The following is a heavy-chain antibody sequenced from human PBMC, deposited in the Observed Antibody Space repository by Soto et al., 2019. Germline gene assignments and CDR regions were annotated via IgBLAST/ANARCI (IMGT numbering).Heavy chain of an antibody. J-gene: IGHJ1*01. Sequence: VQLLESGGGLVQPGGSLRLSCAASGFTFSSYAMSWVRQAPGKGLEWVSAISGSGGSTYYADSVKGRFTISRDNSKNTLYLQMNSLRAEDTAVYYCAKDLMNYDILTGSLGAEYFQHWGQGTLVTVSS. CDR1: GFTFSSYA. CDR2: ISGSGGST. CDR3: AKDLMNYDILTGSLGAEYFQH. V-gene: IGHV3-23*01. D-gene: IGHD3-9*01.